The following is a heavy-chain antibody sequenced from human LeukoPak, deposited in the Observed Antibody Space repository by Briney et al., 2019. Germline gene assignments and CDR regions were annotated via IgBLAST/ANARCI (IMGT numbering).Heavy chain of an antibody. V-gene: IGHV3-7*01. D-gene: IGHD4-17*01. CDR2: IKQDGSEK. CDR3: ARDRGDYFDY. Sequence: GGSLRLSCAASGFTFSSYWTSWVRQAPGKGLEWVANIKQDGSEKYYVDSVKGRFTISRDNAKNSLYLQMNSLRAEDTAVYCCARDRGDYFDYWGQGTLVTVSS. J-gene: IGHJ4*02. CDR1: GFTFSSYW.